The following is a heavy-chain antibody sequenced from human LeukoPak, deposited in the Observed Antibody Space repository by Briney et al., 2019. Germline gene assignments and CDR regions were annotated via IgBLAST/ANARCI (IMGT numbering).Heavy chain of an antibody. CDR1: GGSIRNYY. J-gene: IGHJ4*02. CDR3: ARVDAYNCLDY. CDR2: IYHTGST. D-gene: IGHD5-24*01. V-gene: IGHV4-59*03. Sequence: SETLSLTCTVSGGSIRNYYWSWIRQPPGKGLEWIGYIYHTGSTNYNPSLKSRVTISVDTSTTQFSLKLSSVAAADTAVYFCARVDAYNCLDYWGQGTLVTVSS.